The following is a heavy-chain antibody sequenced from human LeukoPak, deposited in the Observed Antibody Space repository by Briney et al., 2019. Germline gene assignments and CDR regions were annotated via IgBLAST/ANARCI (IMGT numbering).Heavy chain of an antibody. V-gene: IGHV1-2*02. CDR1: GYSFTGYY. CDR2: VNSNIGDT. CDR3: ARDVLGYDSSASD. Sequence: ASGKVSCKASGYSFTGYYIHWVRQAPGQGLEWMGWVNSNIGDTYYAQKFRGRLAITRDKSITTVHMELSSLRSNDTAVYYCARDVLGYDSSASDWGQGTLVTVSS. J-gene: IGHJ4*02. D-gene: IGHD3-22*01.